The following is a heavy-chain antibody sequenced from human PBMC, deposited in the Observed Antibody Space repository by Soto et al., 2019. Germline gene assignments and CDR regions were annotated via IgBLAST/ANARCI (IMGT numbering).Heavy chain of an antibody. CDR1: GFTFSSYA. D-gene: IGHD2-21*02. CDR3: AKGFIVVVTVLRPDDAFDI. Sequence: GGSLRLSCAASGFTFSSYAMNWVRQAPGKGLEWVAGISGGGGSTYYADSVKGRFTISRDTSKNTVHLQLNSLRAEDTAVYYCAKGFIVVVTVLRPDDAFDIWGQGTMVTVSS. V-gene: IGHV3-23*01. CDR2: ISGGGGST. J-gene: IGHJ3*02.